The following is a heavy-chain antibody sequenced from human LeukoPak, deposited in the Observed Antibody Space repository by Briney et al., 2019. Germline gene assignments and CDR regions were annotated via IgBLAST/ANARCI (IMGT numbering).Heavy chain of an antibody. V-gene: IGHV4-34*01. CDR2: INHSGST. D-gene: IGHD3-10*01. Sequence: PSETLSLTCAVYGGSFSGYYWSWIHQPPGKGLEWIGEINHSGSTNYNPSLKSRVTISVDTSKNQFSLKLSSVTAADTAVYYCARGSPYYYGSGNWFDPWGQGTLVTVSS. CDR1: GGSFSGYY. CDR3: ARGSPYYYGSGNWFDP. J-gene: IGHJ5*02.